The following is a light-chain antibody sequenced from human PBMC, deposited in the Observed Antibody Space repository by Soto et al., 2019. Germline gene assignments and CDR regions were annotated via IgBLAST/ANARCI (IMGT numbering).Light chain of an antibody. V-gene: IGKV3-20*01. CDR2: GAS. Sequence: PVERVTLSCRASQSVSNNYLACYQQKPGQAPRLLIYGASNRATGIPDRFSGSGSGTDFTLTISRLEPEDFAVYYCQQYGSSGTFGQGTKVDIK. J-gene: IGKJ1*01. CDR3: QQYGSSGT. CDR1: QSVSNNY.